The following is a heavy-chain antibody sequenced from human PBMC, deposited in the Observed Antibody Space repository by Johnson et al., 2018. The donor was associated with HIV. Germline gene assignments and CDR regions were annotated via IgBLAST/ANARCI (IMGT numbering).Heavy chain of an antibody. CDR2: ICTAGDT. V-gene: IGHV3-13*01. CDR1: GFTFSSYD. D-gene: IGHD3-22*01. CDR3: ARGSRYTYDNDDAYLLHAFDF. Sequence: VQLVESGGGLKQPGGSLRLSCAASGFTFSSYDMHWVRQATGKGLEWVSTICTAGDTYYPGSVKGRFTVSREDAKNSLYLQMNSLRPEDTAVYYCARGSRYTYDNDDAYLLHAFDFWGQGTMVTPSS. J-gene: IGHJ3*01.